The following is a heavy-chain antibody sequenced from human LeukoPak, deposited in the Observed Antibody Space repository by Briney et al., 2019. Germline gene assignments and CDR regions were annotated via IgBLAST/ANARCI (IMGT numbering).Heavy chain of an antibody. CDR3: ARDRAYYYMDV. J-gene: IGHJ6*03. CDR1: GFTFSTYW. CDR2: IKNDGSSA. Sequence: GGSLRLSCTASGFTFSTYWMSWVRQAPGEGLVWVSRIKNDGSSANYTDSVKGRFTISRDNAKNTLYLQVNSLRAEDTAVYYCARDRAYYYMDVWGKGTTDTVSS. V-gene: IGHV3-74*01. D-gene: IGHD3-10*01.